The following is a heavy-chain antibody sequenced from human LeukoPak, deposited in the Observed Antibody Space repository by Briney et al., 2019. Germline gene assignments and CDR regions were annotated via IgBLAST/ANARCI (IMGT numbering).Heavy chain of an antibody. J-gene: IGHJ4*02. CDR2: ISSSGSTI. CDR3: ASYYDSSGTFDY. D-gene: IGHD3-22*01. V-gene: IGHV3-48*03. Sequence: GGSLRLSCAASGFTFSSYEMNWVRQAPGKGLEWVSYISSSGSTIYYADSVKGRFTISRDNAKNSLYLQMNSLRAEDTAVYYCASYYDSSGTFDYWGQGTLVTVSS. CDR1: GFTFSSYE.